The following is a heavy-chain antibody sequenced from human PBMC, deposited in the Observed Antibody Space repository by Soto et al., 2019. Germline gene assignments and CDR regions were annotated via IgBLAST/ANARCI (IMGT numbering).Heavy chain of an antibody. CDR3: ARVGARITIFGVDPYGMDV. CDR1: GYSFTSYW. D-gene: IGHD3-3*01. CDR2: IYPGDSDT. Sequence: GESLKISCKGSGYSFTSYWIGWVRQMPGKGLEWMGIIYPGDSDTRYSPSFQGQVTISADKSISTAYLQWSSLKASDTAMYYCARVGARITIFGVDPYGMDVWGQGTTVTVAS. V-gene: IGHV5-51*01. J-gene: IGHJ6*02.